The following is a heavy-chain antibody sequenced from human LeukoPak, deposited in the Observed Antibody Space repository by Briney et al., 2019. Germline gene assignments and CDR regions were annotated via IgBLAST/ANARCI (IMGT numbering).Heavy chain of an antibody. CDR2: FDPEDGET. CDR3: ATSLGATPHFDY. V-gene: IGHV1-24*01. Sequence: ASVKVSCKVSGYTLTELSMHWVRQAPGKGLEWMGGFDPEDGETIYAQKFQGRVTMTEVTSTDTAYMELSSLRSEDTAVYYCATSLGATPHFDYWGQGTLVTVSS. CDR1: GYTLTELS. J-gene: IGHJ4*02. D-gene: IGHD1-26*01.